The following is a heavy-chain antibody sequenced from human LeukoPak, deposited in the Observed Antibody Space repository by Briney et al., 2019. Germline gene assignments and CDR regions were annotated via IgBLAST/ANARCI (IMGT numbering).Heavy chain of an antibody. CDR3: ATIGTGDYRDDS. V-gene: IGHV3-66*01. Sequence: PGGSLRLSCAASGFTFSTYAMNWVRQAPGKGLEWVSVIYSGNTIKYADSVKGRFTISRDNSKNTVYLQMSSVRAEDTALYYCATIGTGDYRDDSWGQGTLVTVSS. CDR1: GFTFSTYA. D-gene: IGHD3/OR15-3a*01. J-gene: IGHJ5*01. CDR2: IYSGNTI.